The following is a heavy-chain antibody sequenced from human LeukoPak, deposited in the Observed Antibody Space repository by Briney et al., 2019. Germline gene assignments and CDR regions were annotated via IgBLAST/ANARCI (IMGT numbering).Heavy chain of an antibody. CDR1: GFTFSSYG. Sequence: GRSLRLSCAASGFTFSSYGMHWVRQAPGKGLEWVAVMWFDGSNIYYADSVKGRFTISRDNSKNTLYLQMDSLRAEGTAVYYCARDYSSSWLRFFGYWGQGILVTVSS. CDR2: MWFDGSNI. D-gene: IGHD6-6*01. V-gene: IGHV3-33*01. J-gene: IGHJ4*02. CDR3: ARDYSSSWLRFFGY.